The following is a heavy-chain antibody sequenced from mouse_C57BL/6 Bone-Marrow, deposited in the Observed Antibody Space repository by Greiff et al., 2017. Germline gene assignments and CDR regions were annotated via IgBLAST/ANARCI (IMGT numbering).Heavy chain of an antibody. D-gene: IGHD1-1*01. J-gene: IGHJ4*01. CDR1: GFNIKDDY. CDR2: IDPENGDT. CDR3: TTFILLRILRWAMDY. V-gene: IGHV14-4*01. Sequence: EVQLQQSGAELVRPGASVKLSCTASGFNIKDDYMHWVKQRPEQGLEWIGWIDPENGDTEYASKFQGKATITADTSSNTAYLQLSSLTSEDTAVYYCTTFILLRILRWAMDYWGQGTSVTVSS.